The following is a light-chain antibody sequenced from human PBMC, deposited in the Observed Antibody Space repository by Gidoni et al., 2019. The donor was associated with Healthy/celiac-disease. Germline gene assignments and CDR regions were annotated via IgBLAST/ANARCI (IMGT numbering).Light chain of an antibody. V-gene: IGKV3-11*01. CDR1: QSVSSY. CDR2: DAS. Sequence: EIVLTQSPATLSLSPGERATLSCRASQSVSSYLAWYQQKPGQATRLLIYDASNRATGIPARFSGSGSGTDFTLTISSLEPEDFAVYYCQQRSNWPRLTFXGXTKVEIK. J-gene: IGKJ4*01. CDR3: QQRSNWPRLT.